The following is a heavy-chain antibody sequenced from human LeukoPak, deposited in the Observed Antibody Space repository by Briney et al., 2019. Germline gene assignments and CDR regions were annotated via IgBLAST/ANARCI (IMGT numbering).Heavy chain of an antibody. Sequence: ASVKVSRKASGYTFTSYAMHWVRQAPGQRLEWMGWINAGNGNTKYSQKFQGRVTITRDTSASTAYMELSSLRSEDTAVYYCARGRMVRGAPPDYWGQGTLVTVSS. CDR2: INAGNGNT. J-gene: IGHJ4*02. D-gene: IGHD3-10*01. CDR3: ARGRMVRGAPPDY. CDR1: GYTFTSYA. V-gene: IGHV1-3*01.